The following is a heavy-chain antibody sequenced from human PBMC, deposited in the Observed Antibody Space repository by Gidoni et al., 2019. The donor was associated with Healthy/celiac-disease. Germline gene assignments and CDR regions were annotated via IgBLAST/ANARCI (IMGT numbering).Heavy chain of an antibody. CDR1: GFTFSSYA. D-gene: IGHD6-13*01. V-gene: IGHV3-30-3*01. J-gene: IGHJ4*02. CDR3: ARDGGFGAAAGDLDY. CDR2: ISYDGSNK. Sequence: QVQLVESGGGVVQPGRSLRLSCAASGFTFSSYAMHWVRQAPGKGLEWVAVISYDGSNKYYADSVKGRFTISRDNSKNTLYLQMNSLRAEDTAVYYCARDGGFGAAAGDLDYWGQGTLVTVSS.